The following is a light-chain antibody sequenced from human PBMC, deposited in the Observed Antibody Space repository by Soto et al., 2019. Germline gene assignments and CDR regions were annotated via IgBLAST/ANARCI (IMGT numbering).Light chain of an antibody. CDR1: QDIRND. J-gene: IGKJ4*01. CDR2: DAS. CDR3: LQRNAYPLT. V-gene: IGKV1-17*01. Sequence: IQMTQSPSSLSASVGDRVTITCRASQDIRNDLGWYQQKPGKAPKRLIYDASKLQSGVPSRFIGSGFGTEFTLTIISLQPDDSATYYCLQRNAYPLTFGGGTKVEIE.